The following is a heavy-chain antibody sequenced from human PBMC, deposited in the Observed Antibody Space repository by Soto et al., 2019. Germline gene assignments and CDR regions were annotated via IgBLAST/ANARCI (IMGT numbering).Heavy chain of an antibody. V-gene: IGHV3-13*01. CDR3: ARAGRYCSGGSCYPYYYYGMDV. CDR2: IGTAGDT. D-gene: IGHD2-15*01. Sequence: EVQLGESGGGLVQPGGSLRLSCAASGFTFSSYDMHWVRQATVKGLEWVSAIGTAGDTYDPGSVKGRFSIARENAKASSSLQMNSLRAEAPAVSYCARAGRYCSGGSCYPYYYYGMDVWGQGTTVTVSS. CDR1: GFTFSSYD. J-gene: IGHJ6*02.